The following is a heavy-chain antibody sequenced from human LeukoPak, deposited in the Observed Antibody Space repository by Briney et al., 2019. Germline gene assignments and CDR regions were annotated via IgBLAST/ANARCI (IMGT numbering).Heavy chain of an antibody. Sequence: GASAKVSCKASGFTLTSYYMHWVRQAPGQGLEWMGIINPSAGNTIYAQKFQGRVTMTRDTSTSTVYMELSSLRSEDTAVYYCARDRGMLGARYFDYWGQGTLVTVSS. CDR2: INPSAGNT. D-gene: IGHD1-26*01. CDR3: ARDRGMLGARYFDY. J-gene: IGHJ4*02. CDR1: GFTLTSYY. V-gene: IGHV1-46*01.